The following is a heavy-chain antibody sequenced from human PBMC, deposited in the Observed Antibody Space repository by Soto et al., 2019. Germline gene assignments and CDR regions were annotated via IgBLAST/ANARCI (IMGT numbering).Heavy chain of an antibody. V-gene: IGHV3-33*01. Sequence: GYLRLSCSASGFAFNRYAMHWVRQPPGKGLDWVAVIWNDGSNTYYRDSVKGRFTISRDNSNKTPFLQMNSLRAEDTAVYYCARDPSPVYSNVWYDVFDIWGRGTMVTVSS. CDR3: ARDPSPVYSNVWYDVFDI. CDR1: GFAFNRYA. J-gene: IGHJ3*02. D-gene: IGHD6-19*01. CDR2: IWNDGSNT.